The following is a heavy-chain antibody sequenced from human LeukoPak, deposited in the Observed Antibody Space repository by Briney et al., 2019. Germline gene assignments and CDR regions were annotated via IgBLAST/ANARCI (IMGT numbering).Heavy chain of an antibody. Sequence: PGGSLRLSCAASGFTFSSYAMHWVRQAPGKGLEWVAVISYDGSNKYYADSVKGRFTISRDNSKNTLYLQMNSLRAEDTAVYYCASPMFNTALRWGAFDIWGQGTMVTVSS. D-gene: IGHD5-18*01. CDR2: ISYDGSNK. V-gene: IGHV3-30-3*01. J-gene: IGHJ3*02. CDR1: GFTFSSYA. CDR3: ASPMFNTALRWGAFDI.